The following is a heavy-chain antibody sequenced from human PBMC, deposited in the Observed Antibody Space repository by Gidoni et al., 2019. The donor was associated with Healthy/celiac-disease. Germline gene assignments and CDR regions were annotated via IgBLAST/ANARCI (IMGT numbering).Heavy chain of an antibody. J-gene: IGHJ4*02. CDR3: ARGPPEDIVVVPAAMAYFDY. V-gene: IGHV4-34*01. CDR1: GGSFSGYY. D-gene: IGHD2-2*01. CDR2: INHSEST. Sequence: QVQLQQWGAGLLKPSETLSLTCAVYGGSFSGYYWSWIRQPPGKGLEWIGEINHSESTNYNPSLKSRVTISGDTSKNQFSLKLSSVTAADTAVYYCARGPPEDIVVVPAAMAYFDYWGQGTLVTVSS.